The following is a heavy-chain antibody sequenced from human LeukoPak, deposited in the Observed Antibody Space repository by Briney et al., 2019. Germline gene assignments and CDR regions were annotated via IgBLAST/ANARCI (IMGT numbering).Heavy chain of an antibody. CDR3: ARDNSVGDVAWWFDP. J-gene: IGHJ5*02. CDR2: MNPNSGNT. Sequence: AASVKVSCKASGGTFNSYAISWVRQATGQGLEWMGWMNPNSGNTGYAQKFQGRVTMTRDMSTTTDYMELSSLRSDDTAVYYCARDNSVGDVAWWFDPWGQGTLVTVSS. V-gene: IGHV1-8*02. D-gene: IGHD1-26*01. CDR1: GGTFNSYA.